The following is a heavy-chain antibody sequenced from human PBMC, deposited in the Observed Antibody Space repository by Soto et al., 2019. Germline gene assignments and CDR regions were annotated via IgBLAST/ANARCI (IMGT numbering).Heavy chain of an antibody. D-gene: IGHD3-3*01. J-gene: IGHJ4*02. Sequence: QITLKESGPTLVKPTQTLTLTCTFSGFSLSTSGVGVGWIRQPPGKALEWLALIYWDDDKRYSPSLKSRLTITKDTSKNQVVLTMTNMDPVDTATYYCAHTGSSYYDFWSGYLGGYYFDYWGQGTLVTVSS. CDR3: AHTGSSYYDFWSGYLGGYYFDY. V-gene: IGHV2-5*02. CDR2: IYWDDDK. CDR1: GFSLSTSGVG.